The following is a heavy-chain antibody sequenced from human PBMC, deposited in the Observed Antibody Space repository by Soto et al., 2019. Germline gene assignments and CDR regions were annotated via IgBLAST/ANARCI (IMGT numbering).Heavy chain of an antibody. V-gene: IGHV4-34*01. CDR1: GGSFSGYY. J-gene: IGHJ6*02. D-gene: IGHD6-13*01. CDR2: INHSGST. CDR3: ARGQAAAGRGGYYYYYGMDV. Sequence: SETLSLTCAVYGGSFSGYYWSWIRQPPGKGLEWIGEINHSGSTNYNPSLKSRVTISVDTSKNQLSLKLSSVTAADTAVYYCARGQAAAGRGGYYYYYGMDVWGQGTTVTVSS.